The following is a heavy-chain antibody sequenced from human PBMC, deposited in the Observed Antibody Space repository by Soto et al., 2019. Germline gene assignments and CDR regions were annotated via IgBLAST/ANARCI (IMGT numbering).Heavy chain of an antibody. CDR2: IWYDGSNK. V-gene: IGHV3-33*01. D-gene: IGHD1-26*01. CDR1: GFTFSSYG. CDR3: ARDKASKSPYGMDV. J-gene: IGHJ6*02. Sequence: GGSLRLSCAASGFTFSSYGRHWVRQAPGKGLEWVAVIWYDGSNKYYADSVKGRFTISRDNSKNTLYLQMNSLRAEDTAVYYCARDKASKSPYGMDVWGQGNTVTVSS.